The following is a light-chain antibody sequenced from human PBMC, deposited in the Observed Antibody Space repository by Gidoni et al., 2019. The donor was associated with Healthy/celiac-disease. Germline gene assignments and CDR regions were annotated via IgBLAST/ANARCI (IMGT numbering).Light chain of an antibody. Sequence: QSPSSLSASVGDRVTITCRASQSISSYLNWYQQKPGKAPKLLIYAASSLQSGVPSRFSGSGSGTDFTLTISSLQPEDFATYYCQQSYSTPGMYTFGQGPKLEIK. J-gene: IGKJ2*01. CDR1: QSISSY. V-gene: IGKV1-39*01. CDR3: QQSYSTPGMYT. CDR2: AAS.